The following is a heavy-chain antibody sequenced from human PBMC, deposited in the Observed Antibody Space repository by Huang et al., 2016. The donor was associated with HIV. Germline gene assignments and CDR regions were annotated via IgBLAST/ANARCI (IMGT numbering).Heavy chain of an antibody. V-gene: IGHV1-18*01. D-gene: IGHD3-22*01. CDR2: NGSDSRDT. CDR3: ARDTYYTDIWKRNDASFL. Sequence: QVQLVQSGGEVKQPGASVRVSCKASGYDFGSYGMSWVRQAPGQGLGWLGWNGSDSRDTRTAQKFKGRVNMTTDRSATTTYMELRSLRYDDTAVYYCARDTYYTDIWKRNDASFLWGQGTMITV. J-gene: IGHJ3*01. CDR1: GYDFGSYG.